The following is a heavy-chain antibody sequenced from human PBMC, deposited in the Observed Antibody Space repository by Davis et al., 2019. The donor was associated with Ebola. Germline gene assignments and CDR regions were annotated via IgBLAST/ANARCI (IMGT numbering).Heavy chain of an antibody. Sequence: PSETLSLTCAVYGGSFSDYYWSWIRQPPGKGLEWIGEMNRRGRAYYNPSLKSRVTISVDTSKNQCSLELSSVTAADTAVYYCASPHQIRGRNYFDCWGQGILVTVSS. CDR1: GGSFSDYY. CDR2: MNRRGRA. J-gene: IGHJ4*02. CDR3: ASPHQIRGRNYFDC. D-gene: IGHD3/OR15-3a*01. V-gene: IGHV4-34*01.